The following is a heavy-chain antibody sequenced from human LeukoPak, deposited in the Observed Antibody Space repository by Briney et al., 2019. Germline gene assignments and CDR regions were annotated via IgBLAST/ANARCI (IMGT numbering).Heavy chain of an antibody. CDR3: ARARPDYYYYYMDV. CDR2: IYYSGST. J-gene: IGHJ6*03. Sequence: SETLSLTCTVSGGSISSHYWSWIRQPPGKGLGWMGYIYYSGSTNYNPSLKSRVTISVATSKNQFSLKLSSVTAADTAVYYCARARPDYYYYYMDVWGKGTTVTDSS. CDR1: GGSISSHY. V-gene: IGHV4-59*11.